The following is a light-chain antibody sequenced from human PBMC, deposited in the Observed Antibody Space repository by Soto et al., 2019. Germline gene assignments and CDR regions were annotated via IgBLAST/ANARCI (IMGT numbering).Light chain of an antibody. CDR3: GTWDSSLTTYV. CDR2: ENN. J-gene: IGLJ1*01. Sequence: QCVLTQPPSVSASPGQKVTISCSGSSSDIGRNYVSWYQHLPGTAPKLPIYENNKRPSGIPDRLSGSKSGSSATLGITGLQTGDEADYYCGTWDSSLTTYVFGPGTKVTVL. V-gene: IGLV1-51*02. CDR1: SSDIGRNY.